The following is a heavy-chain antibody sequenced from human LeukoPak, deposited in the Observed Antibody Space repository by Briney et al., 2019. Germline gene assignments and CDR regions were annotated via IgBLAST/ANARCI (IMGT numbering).Heavy chain of an antibody. CDR1: GFTFSSYA. CDR2: ISGSGGST. Sequence: GGSLRLSCAASGFTFSSYAMSWVRQAPGKGLEWVSAISGSGGSTYYADSVKGRFTISRGNSKNTLYLQMNSLRAEGTAVYYCAKGKDIAARRGPIDYWGQGTLVTVSS. V-gene: IGHV3-23*01. CDR3: AKGKDIAARRGPIDY. D-gene: IGHD6-6*01. J-gene: IGHJ4*02.